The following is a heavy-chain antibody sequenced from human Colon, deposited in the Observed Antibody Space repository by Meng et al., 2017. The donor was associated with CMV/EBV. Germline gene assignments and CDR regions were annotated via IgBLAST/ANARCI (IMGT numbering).Heavy chain of an antibody. CDR3: AAQTKGYCSGTGCPLDH. D-gene: IGHD2-2*01. J-gene: IGHJ4*02. Sequence: ESLRLSCTVSGGFVSSYYWSWIRQSPGKGLEWIGYVFFSGSTNYNPSLKSRVAISVDTPKNQFSLRLTSVTAADTAVYYCAAQTKGYCSGTGCPLDHWGQGTLVTVSS. CDR2: VFFSGST. CDR1: GGFVSSYY. V-gene: IGHV4-59*02.